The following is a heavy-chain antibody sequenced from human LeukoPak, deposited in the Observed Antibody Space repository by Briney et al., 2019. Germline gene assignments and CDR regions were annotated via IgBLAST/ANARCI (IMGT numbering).Heavy chain of an antibody. CDR2: IYYSGST. V-gene: IGHV4-59*08. CDR3: ARLRNYYGSGATSFDP. J-gene: IGHJ5*02. CDR1: GGSISSYY. D-gene: IGHD3-10*01. Sequence: SETLSLTCTVSGGSISSYYWSWIRQPPGKGLEWIGYIYYSGSTNYNPSLKSRVTMSVDTSKNQFSLKLSSVTAADTAVYYCARLRNYYGSGATSFDPWGQGTLVTVSS.